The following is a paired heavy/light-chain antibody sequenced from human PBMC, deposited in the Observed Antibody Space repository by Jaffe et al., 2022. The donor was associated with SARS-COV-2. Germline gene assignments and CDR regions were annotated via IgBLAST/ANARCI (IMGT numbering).Heavy chain of an antibody. CDR3: AREAAGSSFGS. J-gene: IGHJ5*02. Sequence: QVQLQESGPGLVKPSQTLSLTCTVSGDSISSGGYYWSWIRQHPGKGLEYIGYIYYSGTTYYNPSLRSRVTMSVDTSKNQFSLRLSSVTAADTAVYYCAREAAGSSFGSWGQGTLVTVSS. V-gene: IGHV4-31*03. D-gene: IGHD6-6*01. CDR2: IYYSGTT. CDR1: GDSISSGGYY.
Light chain of an antibody. CDR2: AAS. CDR3: QQYNHYPYT. V-gene: IGKV1-16*02. Sequence: DIQMTQSPSSLSASVGDRVTITCRASQGISDYVAWFQQRPGKAPKSLIYAASSLHSGVPSKFSGSGSGTDFTLTISSLQPEDFATYYCQQYNHYPYTFGQGTKLEVK. CDR1: QGISDY. J-gene: IGKJ2*01.